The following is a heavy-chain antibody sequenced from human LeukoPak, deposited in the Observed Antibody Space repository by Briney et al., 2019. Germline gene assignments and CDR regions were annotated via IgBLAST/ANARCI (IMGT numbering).Heavy chain of an antibody. CDR2: NNSDGSST. CDR1: GFTFSSYW. D-gene: IGHD2-2*01. J-gene: IGHJ5*02. V-gene: IGHV3-74*01. Sequence: GGSLRLSCAASGFTFSSYWMHWVRQAPGKGLVWVSRNNSDGSSTSYADSVKGRFTISRDNAKNTLYLQMNSLRAEDTAVYYCARGVGYCSSTSCYWWFDPWGQGTLVTVSS. CDR3: ARGVGYCSSTSCYWWFDP.